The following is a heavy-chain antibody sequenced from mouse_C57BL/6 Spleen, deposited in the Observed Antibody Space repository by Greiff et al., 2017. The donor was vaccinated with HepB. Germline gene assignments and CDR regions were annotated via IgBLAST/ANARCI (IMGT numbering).Heavy chain of an antibody. CDR3: ARSAQAPDY. CDR2: IYPGSGNT. Sequence: VQRVESGAELVRPGASVKLSCKASGYTFTDYYINWVKQRPGQGLEWIARIYPGSGNTYYNEKFKGKATLTAEKSSSTAYMQLSSLTSEDSAVYFCARSAQAPDYWGQGTTLTVSS. CDR1: GYTFTDYY. D-gene: IGHD3-2*02. J-gene: IGHJ2*01. V-gene: IGHV1-76*01.